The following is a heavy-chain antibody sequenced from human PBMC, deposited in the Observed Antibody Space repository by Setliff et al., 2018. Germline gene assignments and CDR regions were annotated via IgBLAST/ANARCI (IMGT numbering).Heavy chain of an antibody. Sequence: ASVKVSCKASGGTFTSYDINWMRQASGQGLEWMGWMNPNSGNTGSTQKFQGRVTMTRNTSTSTAYMELSRLTSEDTAVYYCARAEYTSSSLYYGMDVWGQGTTVTVSS. D-gene: IGHD6-6*01. V-gene: IGHV1-8*02. J-gene: IGHJ6*02. CDR1: GGTFTSYD. CDR3: ARAEYTSSSLYYGMDV. CDR2: MNPNSGNT.